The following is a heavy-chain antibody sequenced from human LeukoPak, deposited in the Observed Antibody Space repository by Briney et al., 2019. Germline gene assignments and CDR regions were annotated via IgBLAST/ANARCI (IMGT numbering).Heavy chain of an antibody. V-gene: IGHV3-23*01. D-gene: IGHD6-6*01. CDR2: ISGSGGST. J-gene: IGHJ4*02. CDR3: AKDLGSIAARNY. Sequence: GGSLRLSCAASGFTFSSYAMSWVRQPPGKGLEWVSAISGSGGSTYYADSVKGRFTTSRDNSKNTLYLQMNSLRAEDTAVYYCAKDLGSIAARNYWGQGTLVTVSS. CDR1: GFTFSSYA.